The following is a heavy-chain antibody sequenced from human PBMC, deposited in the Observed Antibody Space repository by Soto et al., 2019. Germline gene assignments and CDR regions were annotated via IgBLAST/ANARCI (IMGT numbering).Heavy chain of an antibody. D-gene: IGHD3-22*01. CDR3: ARRIGDSSGSHDAFDI. CDR2: IDPSDSYT. CDR1: GYSVTSYW. Sequence: GESLKSSCKGSGYSVTSYWISWVRQMPGKGLEWMGRIDPSDSYTDYSPSFQGHVTISADKSISTAYLQWSSLKASDTAMYYCARRIGDSSGSHDAFDIWGQGTMVTVSS. J-gene: IGHJ3*02. V-gene: IGHV5-10-1*01.